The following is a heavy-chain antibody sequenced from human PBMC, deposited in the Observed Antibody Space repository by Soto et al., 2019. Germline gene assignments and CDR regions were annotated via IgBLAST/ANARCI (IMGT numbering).Heavy chain of an antibody. CDR1: GFTFSSYS. CDR2: ISSSSSTI. Sequence: GGSLRLSCAASGFTFSSYSMNWVRQAPGKGLEWVSYISSSSSTIYYADSVKGRFTISRDNAKNSLYLQMNSLRAEDTAVYYCARDSSSHNYYYYYYMDVWGKGTTVTVSS. D-gene: IGHD6-13*01. J-gene: IGHJ6*03. V-gene: IGHV3-48*01. CDR3: ARDSSSHNYYYYYYMDV.